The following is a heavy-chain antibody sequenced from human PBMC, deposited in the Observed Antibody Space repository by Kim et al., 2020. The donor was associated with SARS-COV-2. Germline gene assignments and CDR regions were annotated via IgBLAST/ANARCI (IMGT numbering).Heavy chain of an antibody. V-gene: IGHV3-74*01. CDR1: GFTFSNYW. CDR2: IKSDGTDP. Sequence: GGSLRLSCAAYGFTFSNYWMHWVRQAPGKGLVWVSRIKSDGTDPSYADSVKGRFTISRDNAKNTLNLQMYSLRVEDTAVYYCARGGQMTTINSLDYWGQGILVTVSS. CDR3: ARGGQMTTINSLDY. D-gene: IGHD4-4*01. J-gene: IGHJ4*02.